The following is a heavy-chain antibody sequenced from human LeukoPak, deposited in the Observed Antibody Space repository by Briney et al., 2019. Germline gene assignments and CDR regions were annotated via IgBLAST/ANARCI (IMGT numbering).Heavy chain of an antibody. CDR2: IYYSGST. Sequence: SETLSLTCTVSGGSISSSSYYWGWIRQPPGKGLEWIGSIYYSGSTYYNPSLKSRVTISVDTSKNQFSLKLSSVTAADTAVYYCARVDVFGVVSSDYYYYYMDVWGKGTTVTVSS. V-gene: IGHV4-39*07. CDR3: ARVDVFGVVSSDYYYYYMDV. D-gene: IGHD3-3*01. CDR1: GGSISSSSYY. J-gene: IGHJ6*03.